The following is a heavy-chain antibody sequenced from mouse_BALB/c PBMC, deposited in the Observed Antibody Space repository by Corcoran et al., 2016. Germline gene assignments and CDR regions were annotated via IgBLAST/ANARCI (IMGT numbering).Heavy chain of an antibody. D-gene: IGHD4-1*01. J-gene: IGHJ1*01. CDR1: GFNIKDTY. V-gene: IGHV14-3*02. CDR2: IDPANGNT. Sequence: EVQLQQSGAELVKPGASVKLSCTASGFNIKDTYMHWVKQRPEQGLEGIGRIDPANGNTKYAPKFQGKATITADTSSNTAYLQLSSLTSEDTAVYYCSNWDWYFDVWGAGTTVTVSS. CDR3: SNWDWYFDV.